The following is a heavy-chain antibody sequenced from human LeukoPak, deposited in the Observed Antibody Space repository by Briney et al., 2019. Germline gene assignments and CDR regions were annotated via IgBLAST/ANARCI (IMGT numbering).Heavy chain of an antibody. V-gene: IGHV1-2*02. D-gene: IGHD7-27*01. J-gene: IGHJ3*02. CDR3: AGHWGSNDAFDI. CDR2: INPNSGGT. Sequence: EASVKVSCKASGYTFTGYYMHWVRQAPGQGLEWMGWINPNSGGTNYAQKFQGRVTMTRDTSISTAYMELSRLRSDDTAIYYCAGHWGSNDAFDIWGQGTMVTVSS. CDR1: GYTFTGYY.